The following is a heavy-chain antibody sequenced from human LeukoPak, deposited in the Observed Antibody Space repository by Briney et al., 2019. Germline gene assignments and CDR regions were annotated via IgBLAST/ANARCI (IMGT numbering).Heavy chain of an antibody. CDR3: AGRVTGYSSGYVY. CDR2: VTTAGGNT. CDR1: GFTFNNFA. Sequence: PGRSLRLSCTVSGFTFNNFAMTWVRQPPGKGLEWVSTVTTAGGNTDYADSVKGRFTIFRDNSENTLYLQMNSLRAEDTAVYYCAGRVTGYSSGYVYWGQGTLVTVSS. D-gene: IGHD5-18*01. V-gene: IGHV3-23*01. J-gene: IGHJ4*02.